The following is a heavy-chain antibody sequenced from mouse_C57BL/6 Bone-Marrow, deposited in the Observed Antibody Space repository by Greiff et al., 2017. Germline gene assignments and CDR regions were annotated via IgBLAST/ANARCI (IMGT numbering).Heavy chain of an antibody. CDR3: ALYGSGEFAY. CDR2: IDPENGDT. CDR1: GFNIKDDY. J-gene: IGHJ3*01. V-gene: IGHV14-4*01. Sequence: EVQLQQSGAELVRPGASVKLSCTASGFNIKDDYMHWVKQRPEQGLEWIGWIDPENGDTEYASKFQGKATITADTSSNTAYLQLSSLTSEDTAVYYCALYGSGEFAYWGQGTLVTVAA. D-gene: IGHD1-1*01.